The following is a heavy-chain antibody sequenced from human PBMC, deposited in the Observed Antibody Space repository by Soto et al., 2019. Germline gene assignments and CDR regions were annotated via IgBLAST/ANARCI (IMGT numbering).Heavy chain of an antibody. J-gene: IGHJ4*02. CDR2: IYYSGST. V-gene: IGHV4-39*01. D-gene: IGHD1-1*01. CDR3: ARGYKPSLLFPVHKPSTDYFDY. CDR1: GGSISSSSYY. Sequence: KPSETLSLTCTVSGGSISSSSYYWGWIRQPPGKGLEWIGRIYYSGSTYYNPSLKSRFTISVDTSKNQFSLKRSSVTAADTAVYYCARGYKPSLLFPVHKPSTDYFDYWGQGTLVTVSS.